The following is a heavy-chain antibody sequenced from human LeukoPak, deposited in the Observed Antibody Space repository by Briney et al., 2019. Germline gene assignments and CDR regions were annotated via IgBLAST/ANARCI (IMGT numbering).Heavy chain of an antibody. CDR3: ARGSGWYDFDY. CDR1: GGSFSGYY. D-gene: IGHD6-19*01. CDR2: INHSGST. J-gene: IGHJ4*02. Sequence: SETLSLTCAVYGGSFSGYYWSWIHQPPGKGLEWIGEINHSGSTNYNPSLKSRVTISVDTSKNQFSLKLSSVTAADTAVYYCARGSGWYDFDYWGQGTLVTVSS. V-gene: IGHV4-34*01.